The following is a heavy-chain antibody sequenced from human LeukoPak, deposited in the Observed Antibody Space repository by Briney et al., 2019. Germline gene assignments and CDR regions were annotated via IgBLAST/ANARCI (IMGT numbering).Heavy chain of an antibody. V-gene: IGHV4-39*01. D-gene: IGHD3-3*01. CDR3: ARHSGLRSPFDP. Sequence: SSETLSLTCTVSGGSISTTNYYWGWIRQPPGRDLEWVGSIYSSGNTYYNPSLESRVTISVDTSKNQLSLKLTSATAADTSVYYCARHSGLRSPFDPWGQGTLVTVSS. CDR2: IYSSGNT. J-gene: IGHJ5*02. CDR1: GGSISTTNYY.